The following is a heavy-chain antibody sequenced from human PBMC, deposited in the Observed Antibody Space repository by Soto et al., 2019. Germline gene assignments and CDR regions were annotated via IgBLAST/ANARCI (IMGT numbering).Heavy chain of an antibody. Sequence: PSETLSLTCTVSGDSIRSYYWSWIRQPPGKGLEWIGYMYYSGSTNYNPSLRSRVTMSVDTSKNQFSLKVSSVTAADTAVYYCARRRESYGDYFDYWGQGILVTVSS. CDR1: GDSIRSYY. V-gene: IGHV4-59*08. CDR3: ARRRESYGDYFDY. D-gene: IGHD4-17*01. CDR2: MYYSGST. J-gene: IGHJ4*02.